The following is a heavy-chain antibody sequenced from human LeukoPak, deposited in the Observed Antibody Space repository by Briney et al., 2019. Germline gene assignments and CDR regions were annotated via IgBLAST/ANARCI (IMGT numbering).Heavy chain of an antibody. D-gene: IGHD2-2*01. J-gene: IGHJ4*02. CDR1: GGSISSSSYY. CDR2: IYYSGST. V-gene: IGHV4-39*01. CDR3: AGRGAHIVVVPAYFDY. Sequence: SETLSLTCTVSGGSISSSSYYWGWIRQPPGKGLEWIGSIYYSGSTYYNPSLKSRVTISVDTSKNQFSLKLSSVTAADTAVYYCAGRGAHIVVVPAYFDYWGQGTLVTVSS.